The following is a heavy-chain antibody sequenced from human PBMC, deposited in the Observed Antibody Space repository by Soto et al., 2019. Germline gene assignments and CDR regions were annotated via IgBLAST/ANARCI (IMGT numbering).Heavy chain of an antibody. CDR1: GYSFTSYW. Sequence: GESLKISCKGSGYSFTSYWLGCVRQMPGKGLEWMVIIYPGDPDTRYSPSFQGQVTISADKSISTAYLQWSSLKASDTAMYYCARGMGSSSMHYGMDVWGQGTTVTVSS. J-gene: IGHJ6*02. CDR2: IYPGDPDT. CDR3: ARGMGSSSMHYGMDV. D-gene: IGHD6-6*01. V-gene: IGHV5-51*01.